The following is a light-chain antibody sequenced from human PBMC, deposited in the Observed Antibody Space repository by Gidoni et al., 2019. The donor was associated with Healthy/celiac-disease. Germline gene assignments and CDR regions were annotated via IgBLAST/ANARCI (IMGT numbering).Light chain of an antibody. Sequence: IQLTKSQSSRSASVGDKVTITCRASQGISSYLAWYQQKPGKAPKLLIYAASTLQSGVPSRFSGSGSGTDFTLTIISLQPEDFATYYCQQLNSYPPWTFGQGTKVEIK. CDR3: QQLNSYPPWT. CDR1: QGISSY. V-gene: IGKV1-9*01. CDR2: AAS. J-gene: IGKJ1*01.